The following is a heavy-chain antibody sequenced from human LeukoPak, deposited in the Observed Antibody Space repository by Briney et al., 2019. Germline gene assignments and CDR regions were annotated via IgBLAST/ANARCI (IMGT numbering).Heavy chain of an antibody. Sequence: PAASVKVSCKASGGTFSSYAISWVRQAPGQGLEWMGGIIPIFGTANYAQKFQGRVTITADESTSTAYMELSSLRSEDTAVYYCARGVGATVNLFDFWGHGTLVTVSS. V-gene: IGHV1-69*01. CDR2: IIPIFGTA. D-gene: IGHD4-17*01. CDR3: ARGVGATVNLFDF. J-gene: IGHJ4*01. CDR1: GGTFSSYA.